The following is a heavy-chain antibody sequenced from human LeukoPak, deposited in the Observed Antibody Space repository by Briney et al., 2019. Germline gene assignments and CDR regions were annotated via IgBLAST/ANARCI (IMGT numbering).Heavy chain of an antibody. Sequence: ASVKVSCKASGYTFTSYAMHWVRQAPGQRLEWMGWINAGNGNTKYSQKFQGRVTITRDTSASTAYMELSSLRSEDTAVYYCARDGPSEYSSGSFDYWGQGTLVTVSS. CDR3: ARDGPSEYSSGSFDY. CDR1: GYTFTSYA. V-gene: IGHV1-3*01. D-gene: IGHD6-19*01. CDR2: INAGNGNT. J-gene: IGHJ4*02.